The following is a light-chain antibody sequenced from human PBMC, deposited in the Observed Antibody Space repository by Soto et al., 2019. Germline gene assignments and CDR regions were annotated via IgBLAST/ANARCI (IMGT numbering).Light chain of an antibody. CDR2: DDN. CDR3: QSYDSSNRV. J-gene: IGLJ3*02. V-gene: IGLV6-57*02. CDR1: SGSIASNY. Sequence: NFMLTQPHSVSESPGKTVTISCTGSSGSIASNYVQWYQQRPGSAPTTVIYDDNQRPSGVPDRFSGSIDSSPNSASLTIAGLKTEDEADYYCQSYDSSNRVFGGGTKLTVL.